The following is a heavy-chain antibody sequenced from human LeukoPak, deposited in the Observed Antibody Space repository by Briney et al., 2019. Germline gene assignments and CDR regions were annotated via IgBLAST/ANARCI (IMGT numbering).Heavy chain of an antibody. J-gene: IGHJ4*02. CDR3: ARDRVGAPQGEDY. CDR2: IDPNSGGT. CDR1: GYTFTGYY. Sequence: ASVKVSCKASGYTFTGYYMHWVRQAPGQGLEWMGWIDPNSGGTNYAQKFQGRVTMTRDTSTSTVYMELSSLRSEDTAVYYCARDRVGAPQGEDYWGQGTLVTVSS. V-gene: IGHV1-2*02. D-gene: IGHD1-26*01.